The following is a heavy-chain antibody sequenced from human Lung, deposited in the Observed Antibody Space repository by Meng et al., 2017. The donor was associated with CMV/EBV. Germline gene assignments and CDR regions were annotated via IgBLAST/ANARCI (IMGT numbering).Heavy chain of an antibody. V-gene: IGHV4-4*02. CDR2: IYHSGST. CDR3: ASFPPPGKQWLVTDY. Sequence: QVQLQESCPGLVKPSGTLSLTCAVSGGSISSSNWWSWVRQPPGKGLEWIGEIYHSGSTNYNPSLKSRVTISVDKSKNQFSLKLSSVTAADTAVYYCASFPPPGKQWLVTDYWGQGTLVTVSS. J-gene: IGHJ4*02. D-gene: IGHD6-19*01. CDR1: GGSISSSNW.